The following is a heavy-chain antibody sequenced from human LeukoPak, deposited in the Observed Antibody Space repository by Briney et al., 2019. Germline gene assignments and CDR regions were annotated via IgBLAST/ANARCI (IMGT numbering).Heavy chain of an antibody. V-gene: IGHV3-7*01. CDR2: IKRDGSQK. CDR1: GFSFSSNW. J-gene: IGHJ5*02. Sequence: PGGSLRLPCAAPGFSFSSNWMGWVRQAPGKGLEWVAHIKRDGSQKYYLDSVKGRFTISRDNAENSLYLQMNSLRVEDTAVYYCARLGLEVGGPNWFDPWGQGTLVTVSS. D-gene: IGHD1-1*01. CDR3: ARLGLEVGGPNWFDP.